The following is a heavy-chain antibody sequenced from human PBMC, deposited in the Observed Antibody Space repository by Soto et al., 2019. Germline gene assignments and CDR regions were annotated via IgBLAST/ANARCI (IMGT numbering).Heavy chain of an antibody. D-gene: IGHD2-15*01. Sequence: GGSLRLSCAASGFTFSSYAMHWVRRAPGKGLEWVAVISYDGSNKYYADSVKGRFTISRDNSKNALYLQMNSLRAEDTAVYYCAREVAGDPAYFDYWGQGTLVTVSS. CDR3: AREVAGDPAYFDY. CDR2: ISYDGSNK. CDR1: GFTFSSYA. J-gene: IGHJ4*02. V-gene: IGHV3-30-3*01.